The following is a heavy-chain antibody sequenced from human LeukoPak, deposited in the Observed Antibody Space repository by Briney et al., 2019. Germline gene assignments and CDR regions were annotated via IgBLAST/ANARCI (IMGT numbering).Heavy chain of an antibody. CDR1: GFTFSSYA. Sequence: GGSLRLSCAASGFTFSSYAMSWVRQAPGKGLEWVSAISGSGGSTYHADSVKGRFTISRDNSKNTLYLQMNSLRAEDTAVYYCAKDYGDYPKYFQHWGQGTLVTVSS. CDR2: ISGSGGST. V-gene: IGHV3-23*01. D-gene: IGHD4-17*01. CDR3: AKDYGDYPKYFQH. J-gene: IGHJ1*01.